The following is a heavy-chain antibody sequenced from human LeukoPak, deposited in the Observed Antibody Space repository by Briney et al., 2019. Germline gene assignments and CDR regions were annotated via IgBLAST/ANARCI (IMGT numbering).Heavy chain of an antibody. D-gene: IGHD2-21*02. CDR3: VKDLENCGGDCYLLQF. J-gene: IGHJ4*02. V-gene: IGHV3-23*01. CDR1: GFTFSSYG. CDR2: IGSSGVST. Sequence: PGGSLRLSCAVSGFTFSSYGMHWVRQAPGKGLEWVSAIGSSGVSTYYADSVKARFTISRDNSKNTLYLQMNSLRAEDTALYYCVKDLENCGGDCYLLQFWGQGTLVTVSS.